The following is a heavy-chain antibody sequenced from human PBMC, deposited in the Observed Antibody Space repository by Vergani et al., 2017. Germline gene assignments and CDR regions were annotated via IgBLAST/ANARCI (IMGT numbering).Heavy chain of an antibody. Sequence: QVHLVESGGGVVQPGRSLRLSCVVSGFTSSYYGMHWVRQAPGKGLEWVAVISYDGTQKYYADSVKGRFTISRDNSKSTLYLQMNSLRTEDTAVYYCGRKSCGTPGCKIGYVREWGQGTLVTVSS. J-gene: IGHJ4*02. CDR3: GRKSCGTPGCKIGYVRE. D-gene: IGHD1-1*01. CDR1: GFTSSYYG. V-gene: IGHV3-30*03. CDR2: ISYDGTQK.